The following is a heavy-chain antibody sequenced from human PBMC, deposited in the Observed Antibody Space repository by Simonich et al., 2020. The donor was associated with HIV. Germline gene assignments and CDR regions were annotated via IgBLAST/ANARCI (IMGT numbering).Heavy chain of an antibody. J-gene: IGHJ4*02. CDR3: VRRIAATATHYFDY. D-gene: IGHD6-13*01. CDR1: GGSISSSRYY. CDR2: VYYSGST. V-gene: IGHV4-39*01. Sequence: QLQLQESGPALVKPSETLSLTCTVSGGSISSSRYYWGWIRKPPGRGLEWIGIVYYSGSTYYNPSLKSRVTLSVDTSKNQFSLKLSSVTAADTAVYYCVRRIAATATHYFDYWGQGTLVTVSS.